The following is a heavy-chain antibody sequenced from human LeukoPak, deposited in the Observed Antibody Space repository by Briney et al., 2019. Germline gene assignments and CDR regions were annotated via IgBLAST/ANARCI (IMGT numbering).Heavy chain of an antibody. Sequence: GESLKISCTGSGYTFNSYWIGWVRQMPGKGLEWMGIIYPGDSDIRYSPSFQGQVTTSADKSISTAYLQWSSLKASDTAMYYCARSGAYFDYWGQGTLVTVSS. J-gene: IGHJ4*02. V-gene: IGHV5-51*01. D-gene: IGHD1-26*01. CDR2: IYPGDSDI. CDR3: ARSGAYFDY. CDR1: GYTFNSYW.